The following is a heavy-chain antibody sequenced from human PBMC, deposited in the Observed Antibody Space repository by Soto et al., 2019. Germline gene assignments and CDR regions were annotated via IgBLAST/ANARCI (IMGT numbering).Heavy chain of an antibody. D-gene: IGHD2-15*01. J-gene: IGHJ3*02. V-gene: IGHV4-39*01. Sequence: SATLSLTCTVSCDSISSRSYYWAWIRQPPGKGLEWIGSIDYSGSTYYNPSLNSRVTISVDTSKNQFSLKLTSVTAADTAVYYCAREREKDIVVVVAAVDAFDIWGQGTMVS. CDR3: AREREKDIVVVVAAVDAFDI. CDR1: CDSISSRSYY. CDR2: IDYSGST.